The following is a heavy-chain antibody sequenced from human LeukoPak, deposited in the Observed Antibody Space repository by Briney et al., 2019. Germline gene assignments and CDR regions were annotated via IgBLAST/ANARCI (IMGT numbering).Heavy chain of an antibody. CDR2: IHYSRST. Sequence: PSDTLSLTCSVSGGSISSTTYYWAWIPQPPGKGLEWIGTIHYSRSTYYSPSLVSRVTISVDTSKNQFSLKLASVTAADTAFYYCARLGGYYDPPGYWGQGTLVTVSS. CDR1: GGSISSTTYY. CDR3: ARLGGYYDPPGY. V-gene: IGHV4-39*01. J-gene: IGHJ4*02. D-gene: IGHD3-22*01.